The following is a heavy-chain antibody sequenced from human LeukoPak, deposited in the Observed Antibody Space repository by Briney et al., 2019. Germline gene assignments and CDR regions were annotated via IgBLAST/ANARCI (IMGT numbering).Heavy chain of an antibody. CDR2: IYSGGST. CDR1: GFTYSSYY. J-gene: IGHJ4*02. D-gene: IGHD3-16*01. Sequence: GGSLRLSCAASGFTYSSYYMHWVRQAPGKGLEWVSVIYSGGSTYYADAVKGRFTISRDNSKNTLYLQMNSLRAEDTAVYYCARVIRREGHFDYWGQGTLVTVSS. V-gene: IGHV3-53*01. CDR3: ARVIRREGHFDY.